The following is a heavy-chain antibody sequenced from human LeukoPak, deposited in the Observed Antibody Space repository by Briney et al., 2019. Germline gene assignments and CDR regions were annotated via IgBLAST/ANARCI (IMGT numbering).Heavy chain of an antibody. CDR3: ARDRYYYDSSGYSLFDY. CDR1: GYSISSGYY. CDR2: IHTSGST. J-gene: IGHJ4*02. D-gene: IGHD3-22*01. Sequence: SETLSLTCTVSGYSISSGYYWSWIRQPAGKGLEWIGRIHTSGSTNYNPSLKSRVTMSVDTSKNQFPLKLSSVTAADTAVYFCARDRYYYDSSGYSLFDYWGQGTLVTVSS. V-gene: IGHV4-4*07.